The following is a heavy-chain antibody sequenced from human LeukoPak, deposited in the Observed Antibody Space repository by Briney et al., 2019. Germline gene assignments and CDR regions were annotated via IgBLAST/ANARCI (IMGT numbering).Heavy chain of an antibody. CDR2: IWHNGSRK. CDR1: GLTLNRYV. J-gene: IGHJ4*02. Sequence: GGSLTLSCALLGLTLNRYVMQWVRPAPPRGGGGVACIWHNGSRKYYADPVKRQFTIARANYKNTLYLQMTSLRAENTADYYGARDSIYGDASGYYFYYWGQGTLVTVS. CDR3: ARDSIYGDASGYYFYY. D-gene: IGHD4-17*01. V-gene: IGHV3-30*02.